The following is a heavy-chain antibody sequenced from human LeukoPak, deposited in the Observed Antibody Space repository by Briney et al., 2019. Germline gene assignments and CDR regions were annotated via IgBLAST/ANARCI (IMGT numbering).Heavy chain of an antibody. D-gene: IGHD3-10*01. V-gene: IGHV3-48*01. J-gene: IGHJ4*02. CDR3: ARVVGDSGSYLH. CDR2: ISSSSSTI. CDR1: GFTFSGYS. Sequence: GGSLRLSCAASGFTFSGYSMNWVRQAPGKGLEWFSYISSSSSTIHYADSVKGRFTISRDNVKNSLYLQMNSLRGEDTAVCYCARVVGDSGSYLHWGQGTLVTVSS.